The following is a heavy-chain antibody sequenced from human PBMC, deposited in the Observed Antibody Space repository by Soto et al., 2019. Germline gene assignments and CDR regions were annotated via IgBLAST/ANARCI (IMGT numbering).Heavy chain of an antibody. J-gene: IGHJ3*02. CDR3: ARDLSTDSGYDSGAAFDI. CDR1: GFTFSSYS. Sequence: PGGSLRLSCAASGFTFSSYSMNWVRQAPGKGLEWVSSISSSSSYIYYADSVKGRFTISRDNAKNSLYLQMNSLRAEDTAVYYWARDLSTDSGYDSGAAFDIWGQGTMVTVSS. D-gene: IGHD5-12*01. V-gene: IGHV3-21*01. CDR2: ISSSSSYI.